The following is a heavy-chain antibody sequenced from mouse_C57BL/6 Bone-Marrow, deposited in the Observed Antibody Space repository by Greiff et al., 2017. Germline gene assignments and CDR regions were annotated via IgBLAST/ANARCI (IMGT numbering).Heavy chain of an antibody. Sequence: QVQLQQPGAELVKPGASVTMSCKASGYTFTSYWITWVKQRPGQGLEWIGDIYPTSGRTNYNEKFKSKAILTVDTSSNTAYMQLSSLTSEDSAVFYCARSGPLGRSCDYWGQGTTLTVSS. J-gene: IGHJ2*01. V-gene: IGHV1-55*01. CDR2: IYPTSGRT. CDR3: ARSGPLGRSCDY. CDR1: GYTFTSYW. D-gene: IGHD4-1*01.